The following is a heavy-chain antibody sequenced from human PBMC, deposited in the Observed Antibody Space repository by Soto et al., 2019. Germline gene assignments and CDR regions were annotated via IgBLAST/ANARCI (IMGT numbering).Heavy chain of an antibody. CDR2: IYYSGST. V-gene: IGHV4-39*01. CDR3: ARHSFANYDFWSGPRALAKNNWFDP. Sequence: QLQLQESGPGLVKPSETLSLTCTVSGGSISSSSYYWGWIRQPPGKGLEWIGSIYYSGSTYYNPSLKSRFTISVDTSKNQFSLKLSSVTAADTAVYYCARHSFANYDFWSGPRALAKNNWFDPWGQGTLVTVSS. CDR1: GGSISSSSYY. J-gene: IGHJ5*02. D-gene: IGHD3-3*01.